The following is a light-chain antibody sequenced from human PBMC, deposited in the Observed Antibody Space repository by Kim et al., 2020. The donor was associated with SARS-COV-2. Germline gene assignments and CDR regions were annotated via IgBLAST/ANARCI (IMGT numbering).Light chain of an antibody. CDR1: QAIRNE. J-gene: IGKJ1*01. CDR3: LQDSRYPRT. Sequence: GDRVTITCRASQAIRNELGWYQQKPGKAPKVLIYAASTLQSGVPSRFSGSGSGTDITLTISSLQPEDFATYYCLQDSRYPRTFGQGTKVDI. V-gene: IGKV1-6*01. CDR2: AAS.